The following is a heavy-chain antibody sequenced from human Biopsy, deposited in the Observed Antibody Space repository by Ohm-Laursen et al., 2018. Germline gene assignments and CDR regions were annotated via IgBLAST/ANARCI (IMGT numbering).Heavy chain of an antibody. J-gene: IGHJ2*01. CDR2: VYYTGST. CDR1: GDSISSYY. Sequence: PSDTLSLTSTVSGDSISSYYWSWIRQPPGKGLQWIGYVYYTGSTDYNPSLQSRVSISVDTSKNYFYLRLRSVTPADTAIYYCARDRGYYSDRTVPGYFDLWGRDTLVTVSS. V-gene: IGHV4-59*01. D-gene: IGHD3-22*01. CDR3: ARDRGYYSDRTVPGYFDL.